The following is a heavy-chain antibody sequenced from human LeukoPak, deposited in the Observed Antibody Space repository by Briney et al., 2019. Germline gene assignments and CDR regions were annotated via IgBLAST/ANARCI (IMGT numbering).Heavy chain of an antibody. J-gene: IGHJ4*02. Sequence: TGASLRLSCAASGFSLSTYGVSWVRRPPGKGLEWVSGITGTGGSTYYADSVKGRFTVSRDTSKNTLYLQMNSLRAEDTAIYYCAKDHGTAVAGFYYWGQGTLVTVSS. CDR1: GFSLSTYG. D-gene: IGHD6-19*01. V-gene: IGHV3-23*01. CDR2: ITGTGGST. CDR3: AKDHGTAVAGFYY.